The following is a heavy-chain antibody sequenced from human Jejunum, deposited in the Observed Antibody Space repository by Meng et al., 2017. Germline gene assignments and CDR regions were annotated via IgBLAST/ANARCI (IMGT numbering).Heavy chain of an antibody. D-gene: IGHD4-17*01. V-gene: IGHV3-23*01. Sequence: GGSLRLSCAASGFNISSYAMSWVRQAPGKGLEWVSAMSASGPSTYYADSVKGRFTISRDNSKNTLYLQMNTLGAEDRAIYYCAKETVTTIWRGGFDIWGQGTRVT. CDR1: GFNISSYA. CDR3: AKETVTTIWRGGFDI. J-gene: IGHJ3*02. CDR2: MSASGPST.